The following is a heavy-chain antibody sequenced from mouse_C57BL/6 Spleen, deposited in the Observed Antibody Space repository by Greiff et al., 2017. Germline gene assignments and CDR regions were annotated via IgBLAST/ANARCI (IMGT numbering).Heavy chain of an antibody. D-gene: IGHD1-1*01. Sequence: EVQLQESGPGLAKPSQTLSLTCSVPGYSFTSDYWNWIRKFPGNKLEYMGYISYSGSTYYNPSLKRRISITRDTYKNQYYLQVNSLSTEDTATYYCASLYYYGSEAWFAYWGQGTLVTVSS. CDR2: ISYSGST. CDR1: GYSFTSDY. CDR3: ASLYYYGSEAWFAY. V-gene: IGHV3-8*01. J-gene: IGHJ3*01.